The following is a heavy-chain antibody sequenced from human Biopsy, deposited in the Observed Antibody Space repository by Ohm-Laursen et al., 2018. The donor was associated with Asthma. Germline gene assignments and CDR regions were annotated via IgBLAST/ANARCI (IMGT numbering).Heavy chain of an antibody. J-gene: IGHJ6*02. Sequence: SSLRLSCAASGFSFNSYGMHWVRQAPGKGLEWVAVMSFDGRQTYYADSVKGRFTISRDNSKNTLYLQMNSLRAEDTAVYYCAREGGDYLSGYYYYYGMDVWGQGTTVTVSS. D-gene: IGHD4-17*01. V-gene: IGHV3-30*03. CDR2: MSFDGRQT. CDR3: AREGGDYLSGYYYYYGMDV. CDR1: GFSFNSYG.